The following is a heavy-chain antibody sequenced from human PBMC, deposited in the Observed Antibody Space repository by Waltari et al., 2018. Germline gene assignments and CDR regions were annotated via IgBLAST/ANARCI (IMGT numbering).Heavy chain of an antibody. V-gene: IGHV3-7*04. J-gene: IGHJ6*02. CDR2: IKEDGSER. CDR1: GFTFRSSW. Sequence: EVRLVESGGGLVQPGGSLRLSCAASGFTFRSSWMSWVRQAPGKGLEWVASIKEDGSERYYVDSAKGRSTISRDNAKTSLFLQMNSLRVEDTAVYYCARGPYWGQGTTVTVSS. D-gene: IGHD2-21*01. CDR3: ARGPY.